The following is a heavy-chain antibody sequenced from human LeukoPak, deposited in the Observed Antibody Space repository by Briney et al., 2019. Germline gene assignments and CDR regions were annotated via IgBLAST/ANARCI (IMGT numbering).Heavy chain of an antibody. Sequence: GGSLRLSCAASGFTFSTYSMNWVRQAPGKGLEWVSSISGSSTYINYGDSVKGRFTISRDNAKHSLYLQMNSLRAEDTAVYYCTRDLDGSGSYNWFDPWGQGTLVTVSS. D-gene: IGHD3-10*01. CDR2: ISGSSTYI. J-gene: IGHJ5*02. V-gene: IGHV3-21*01. CDR3: TRDLDGSGSYNWFDP. CDR1: GFTFSTYS.